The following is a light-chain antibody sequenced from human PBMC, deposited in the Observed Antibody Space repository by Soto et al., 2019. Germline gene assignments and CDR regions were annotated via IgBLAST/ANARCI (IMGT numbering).Light chain of an antibody. CDR3: QVWDGGSDLWV. CDR1: NIGSRG. Sequence: SYELTQPPSVSVAPGQTARITCGGHNIGSRGVHWYQQKPGQASVLVVYDDSDRPSGIPERFSGSNSGNTATLTISRVEAGDEAAYYCQVWDGGSDLWVFGGGTKVTVL. CDR2: DDS. J-gene: IGLJ3*02. V-gene: IGLV3-21*02.